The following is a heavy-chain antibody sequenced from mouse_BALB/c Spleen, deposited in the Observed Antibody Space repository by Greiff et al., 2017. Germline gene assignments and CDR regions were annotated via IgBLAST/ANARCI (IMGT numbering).Heavy chain of an antibody. J-gene: IGHJ4*01. D-gene: IGHD2-3*01. CDR1: GFTFSSFG. CDR2: ISSGSSTI. CDR3: ARGVGDGSMDY. Sequence: EVMLVESGGGLVQPGGSRKLSCAASGFTFSSFGMHWVRQAPEKGLEWVAYISSGSSTIYYADTVKGRFTISRDNPKNTLFLQMTSLRSEDTAMYYCARGVGDGSMDYWGQGTSVTVSS. V-gene: IGHV5-17*02.